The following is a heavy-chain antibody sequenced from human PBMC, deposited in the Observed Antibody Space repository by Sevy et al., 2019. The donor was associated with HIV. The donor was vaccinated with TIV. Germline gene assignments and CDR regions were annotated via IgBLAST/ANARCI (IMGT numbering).Heavy chain of an antibody. CDR1: GGTFSSYA. Sequence: ASVKVSWKASGGTFSSYAISWVRQAPGQGLEWMGGIIPIFGKANYAQKFQGRVTITADKSTSTAYMELSSLRSEDTAVHYCAGMYVDTAMVTGRYFDLWGRGTLVTVSS. D-gene: IGHD5-18*01. J-gene: IGHJ2*01. V-gene: IGHV1-69*06. CDR3: AGMYVDTAMVTGRYFDL. CDR2: IIPIFGKA.